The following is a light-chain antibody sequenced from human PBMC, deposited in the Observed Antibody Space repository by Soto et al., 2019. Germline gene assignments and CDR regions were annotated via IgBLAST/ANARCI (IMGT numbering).Light chain of an antibody. CDR2: AVS. Sequence: DIQMTQSPSAMSASVGDRVTITCRASQGIGSNLVWFQQKPGKVPERLIYAVSSLQSGVPSRFSGSGSGTEFTLTISSLQPEDFATYYCLQHNTYPLTFGPGTKVDIK. V-gene: IGKV1-17*03. CDR1: QGIGSN. CDR3: LQHNTYPLT. J-gene: IGKJ3*01.